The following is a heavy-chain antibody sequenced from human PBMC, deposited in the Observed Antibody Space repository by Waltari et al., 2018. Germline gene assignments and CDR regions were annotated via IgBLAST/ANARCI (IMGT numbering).Heavy chain of an antibody. CDR3: ARDYGQDWFDP. Sequence: QVQLQESGPGLVRPSETLSLTCTVSGGSISDFYWTWIRQPAGKGLEWIGRIHISGRIDYHPSLRSRVSMSVDTSKNQFSLKLNSIIAADTAVYYCARDYGQDWFDPWGQGTLVTVSS. CDR2: IHISGRI. CDR1: GGSISDFY. V-gene: IGHV4-4*07. D-gene: IGHD3-10*01. J-gene: IGHJ5*02.